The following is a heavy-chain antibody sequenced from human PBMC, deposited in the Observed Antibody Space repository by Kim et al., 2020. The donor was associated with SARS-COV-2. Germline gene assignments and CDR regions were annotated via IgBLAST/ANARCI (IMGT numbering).Heavy chain of an antibody. CDR2: RT. J-gene: IGHJ4*02. V-gene: IGHV3-74*01. D-gene: IGHD3-3*02. Sequence: RTTYADSGKGRFAVSRDNAKNTLYRQMSSWRAEDTAMYCCASSIDTSFDSWGQGTLVTVSS. CDR3: ASSIDTSFDS.